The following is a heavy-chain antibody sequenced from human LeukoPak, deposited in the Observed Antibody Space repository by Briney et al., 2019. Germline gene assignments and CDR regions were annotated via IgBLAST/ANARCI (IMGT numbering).Heavy chain of an antibody. CDR3: AREGYYYYYMDV. V-gene: IGHV1-2*02. J-gene: IGHJ6*03. CDR1: GYTFTGYY. Sequence: ASVKVSCKASGYTFTGYYMHWVRQAPGQGLEWMGWVNPNSGGTNYAQKFQGRVTMTRDTSISTAYMELSRLRSDDTAVYYCAREGYYYYYMDVWGKGTTVTISS. CDR2: VNPNSGGT.